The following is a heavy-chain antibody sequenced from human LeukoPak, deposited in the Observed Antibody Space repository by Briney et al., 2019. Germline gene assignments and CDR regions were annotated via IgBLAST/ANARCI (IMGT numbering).Heavy chain of an antibody. D-gene: IGHD6-13*01. CDR3: AKDSSSSWYRDFDY. CDR2: ISWNSGSI. J-gene: IGHJ4*02. Sequence: GRSLRLYCAASGFTFDDYAMHWVRQAPGKGLEWVSGISWNSGSIGYADSVKGRFTISRDNAKNSLYLQMNSLRAEDTAFYYCAKDSSSSWYRDFDYWGQGTLVTVSS. V-gene: IGHV3-9*01. CDR1: GFTFDDYA.